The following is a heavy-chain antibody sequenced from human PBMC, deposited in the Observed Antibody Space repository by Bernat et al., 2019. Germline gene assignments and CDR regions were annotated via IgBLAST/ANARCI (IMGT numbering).Heavy chain of an antibody. CDR1: GFTFNSYG. CDR3: AKDRGRGYTYGVGGDDY. V-gene: IGHV3-30*02. D-gene: IGHD5-18*01. CDR2: IRYDGSNK. J-gene: IGHJ4*02. Sequence: QVQLVESGGGVVQPGGSLRLSCATPGFTFNSYGMHWVRQAPGKGLEWVAFIRYDGSNKNHADSVKGRFTISRDNSKNTLYLQMNSLRGEDTAVYYCAKDRGRGYTYGVGGDDYWGQGTLVTVSS.